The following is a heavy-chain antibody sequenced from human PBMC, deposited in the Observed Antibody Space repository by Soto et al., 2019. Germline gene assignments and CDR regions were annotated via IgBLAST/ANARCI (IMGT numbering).Heavy chain of an antibody. CDR2: IIAGNGNT. D-gene: IGHD2-15*01. J-gene: IGHJ6*02. CDR1: GYTFTSNA. CDR3: ARTFQYCSGGSCYYAMDV. V-gene: IGHV1-3*05. Sequence: QVQLVQSGAEEKKPGASVKVSCKASGYTFTSNAMHWVRQAPGQRLEWMGWIIAGNGNTKYSQKFQGRVTITRDTTARKADMELSSLRSEGTAVYYCARTFQYCSGGSCYYAMDVWGQGTTVTVSS.